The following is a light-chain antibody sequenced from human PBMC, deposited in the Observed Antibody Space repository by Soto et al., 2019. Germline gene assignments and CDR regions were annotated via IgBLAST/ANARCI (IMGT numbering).Light chain of an antibody. CDR1: QSVLYTSNGNNF. CDR3: QQYYSSPWT. CDR2: WAS. V-gene: IGKV4-1*01. J-gene: IGKJ1*01. Sequence: IVMTQSPASLAVSLGERATINCKSSQSVLYTSNGNNFLAWYQQKPGQSPNLLIYWASTRESGVPDRFSGSGSGTDFTLTIRSLQAEDVAVYYCQQYYSSPWTFGQGTKVEIK.